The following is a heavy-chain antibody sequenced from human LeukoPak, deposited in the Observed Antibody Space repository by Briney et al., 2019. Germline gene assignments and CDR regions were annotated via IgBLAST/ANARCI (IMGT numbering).Heavy chain of an antibody. J-gene: IGHJ4*02. Sequence: GGSLRLTCAASGFTFTTYVMAWVRQAPGKGLDWVAAMSGNGGTYFTDSVKGRFTISRDNSKNTLYLQMNSLRAEDTAIYYCAKGSSSAWPYYFDDWGQGTLVTVSS. V-gene: IGHV3-23*01. CDR2: MSGNGGT. CDR1: GFTFTTYV. D-gene: IGHD6-19*01. CDR3: AKGSSSAWPYYFDD.